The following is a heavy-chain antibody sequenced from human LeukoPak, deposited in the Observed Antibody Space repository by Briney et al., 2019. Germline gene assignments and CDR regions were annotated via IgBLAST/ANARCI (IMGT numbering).Heavy chain of an antibody. V-gene: IGHV3-48*03. J-gene: IGHJ6*04. Sequence: GGSLRLSCAASGFTFSSYEMNWVRQAPGTGLEWVSYISSSGSTIYYADSVKGRCTISRDNAKHSLYLQMNSLRPEDTAVYYCAELGITMIGGVWGKGTTVTISS. CDR1: GFTFSSYE. CDR3: AELGITMIGGV. CDR2: ISSSGSTI. D-gene: IGHD3-10*02.